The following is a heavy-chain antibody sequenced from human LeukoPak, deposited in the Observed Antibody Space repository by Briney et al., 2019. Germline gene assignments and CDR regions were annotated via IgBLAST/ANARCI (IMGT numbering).Heavy chain of an antibody. CDR3: ARITIFGVVQYYYYYYMDV. CDR1: GGSISSSSYY. D-gene: IGHD3-3*01. Sequence: SETLSLTCTVSGGSISSSSYYWGWIRQPPGKGLEWIGSIYYSGSTHYNPSLKSRVTISVDTSKNQFSLKLSSVTAADTAVYYCARITIFGVVQYYYYYYMDVWGKGTTVTVSS. CDR2: IYYSGST. J-gene: IGHJ6*03. V-gene: IGHV4-39*01.